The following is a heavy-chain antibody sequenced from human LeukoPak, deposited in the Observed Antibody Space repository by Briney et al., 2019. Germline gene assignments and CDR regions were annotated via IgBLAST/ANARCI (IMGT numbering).Heavy chain of an antibody. Sequence: GASVKVSCKASGYTFTSYCISWVRQAPGQGLEWMGGIIPIFGTANYAQKFQGRVTITADESTSTAYMELSSLRSEDTAVYYCARDRQDWGQGTLVTVSS. J-gene: IGHJ4*02. CDR2: IIPIFGTA. CDR3: ARDRQD. CDR1: GYTFTSYC. V-gene: IGHV1-69*13.